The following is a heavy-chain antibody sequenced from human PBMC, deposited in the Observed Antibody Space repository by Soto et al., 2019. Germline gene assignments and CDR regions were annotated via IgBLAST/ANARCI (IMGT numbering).Heavy chain of an antibody. CDR1: GYTFSTYG. Sequence: QVQLVQSGAEVKKPGASVKVSCKASGYTFSTYGFSWVRQAPGQGLEWMGWIGADNGDTNYAQNFQGRVTMTTDTSTTTSYMVLRSLTSDDTAVYFCARDWKGAEGFDPWGQGTLVTVSS. CDR2: IGADNGDT. J-gene: IGHJ5*02. CDR3: ARDWKGAEGFDP. V-gene: IGHV1-18*01. D-gene: IGHD1-1*01.